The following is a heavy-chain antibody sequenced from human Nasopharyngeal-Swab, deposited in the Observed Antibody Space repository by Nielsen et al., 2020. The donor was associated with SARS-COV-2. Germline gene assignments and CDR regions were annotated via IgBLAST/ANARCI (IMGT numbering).Heavy chain of an antibody. CDR2: IYHSGST. J-gene: IGHJ3*02. D-gene: IGHD3-22*01. CDR1: GGSVRSSGFY. CDR3: GRDGQYYDSSGYYYSDAFDI. Sequence: SETLSLTCTVSGGSVRSSGFYWGWIRQPPGKGLEWIGVIYHSGSTNYNPSLKSRVTITVDKSKNQFSLKLSSVTAADTAVYYCGRDGQYYDSSGYYYSDAFDIWGQGTMVTVSS. V-gene: IGHV4-39*07.